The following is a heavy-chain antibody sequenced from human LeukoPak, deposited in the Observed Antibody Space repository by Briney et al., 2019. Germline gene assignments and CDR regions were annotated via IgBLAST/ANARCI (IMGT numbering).Heavy chain of an antibody. D-gene: IGHD1-7*01. J-gene: IGHJ5*02. CDR3: ARDNPRGWNYPYNWLDP. Sequence: SETLSLTCTVSGGSISSYYWSWIRQPAGKGLEWIGRIYTSGSTNYNPSLKSRVTMSVDTSKNQFSLKLSSVTAADTAVYYCARDNPRGWNYPYNWLDPWGQGTLVTVSS. V-gene: IGHV4-4*07. CDR1: GGSISSYY. CDR2: IYTSGST.